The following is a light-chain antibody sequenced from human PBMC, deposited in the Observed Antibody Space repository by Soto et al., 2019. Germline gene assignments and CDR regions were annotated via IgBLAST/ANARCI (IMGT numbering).Light chain of an antibody. V-gene: IGLV2-14*01. CDR1: SSDVGYHNY. J-gene: IGLJ1*01. CDR3: SSCTSSNTLLYV. CDR2: EVN. Sequence: QSVLTQPASVSGSPGQSITISCTGNSSDVGYHNYVSWYRQHPGKAPRLMIYEVNNRPSGVSNRFSGSKSGNTASLTISGLQAEDEADYYCSSCTSSNTLLYVFGTGSKGTVL.